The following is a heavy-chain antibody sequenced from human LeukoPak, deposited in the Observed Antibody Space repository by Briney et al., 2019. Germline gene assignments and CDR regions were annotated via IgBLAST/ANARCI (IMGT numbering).Heavy chain of an antibody. CDR1: GGSISSYY. CDR3: ARDQVQLWLRGFDP. V-gene: IGHV4-59*01. CDR2: IYYSGST. Sequence: SETLSLTCTVSGGSISSYYWSWLRQPPGKGLEWIGYIYYSGSTNYNPSLKSRVTISVDTSKNQFSLKLSSVTAADTAVYYCARDQVQLWLRGFDPWGQGTLVTVSS. J-gene: IGHJ5*02. D-gene: IGHD5-18*01.